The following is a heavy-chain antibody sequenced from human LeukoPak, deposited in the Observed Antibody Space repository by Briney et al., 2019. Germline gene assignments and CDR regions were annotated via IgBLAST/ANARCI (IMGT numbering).Heavy chain of an antibody. D-gene: IGHD6-19*01. J-gene: IGHJ4*02. V-gene: IGHV1-18*01. CDR3: ARDRIRGYSSGWQFDY. CDR1: GYTFTTYV. CDR2: ISAYNGNT. Sequence: ASVKVSCKTSGYTFTTYVFNWVRQAPGQGLEWMGWISAYNGNTNYAQNLQGRVTMTTDTSTSTAYMEVRSLRSEDTAVYYCARDRIRGYSSGWQFDYWGQGTLVTVSS.